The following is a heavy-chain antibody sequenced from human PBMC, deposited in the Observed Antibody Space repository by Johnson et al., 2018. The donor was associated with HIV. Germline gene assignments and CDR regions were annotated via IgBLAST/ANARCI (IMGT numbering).Heavy chain of an antibody. V-gene: IGHV3-30*02. D-gene: IGHD6-25*01. CDR3: AEGEQRGMSRKGQDAFDS. Sequence: QVQLVESGGGVVQPGGSLRLSCAASGFTFSSYGMHWVRQAPGKGLEWVAFIRYDGSNKYYADSVKGRFTISRDNSKNTLYLQMNSLRVEDTAVYYCAEGEQRGMSRKGQDAFDSWGQGTMVTVAS. CDR1: GFTFSSYG. CDR2: IRYDGSNK. J-gene: IGHJ3*02.